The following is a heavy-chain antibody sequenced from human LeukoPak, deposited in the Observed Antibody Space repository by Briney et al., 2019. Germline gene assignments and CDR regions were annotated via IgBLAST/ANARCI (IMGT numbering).Heavy chain of an antibody. D-gene: IGHD3-22*01. J-gene: IGHJ4*02. CDR2: IIPILGIA. CDR1: GGTFSSYA. V-gene: IGHV1-69*04. Sequence: APVKVSCKASGGTFSSYAISWVRQAPGQGLEWMGRIIPILGIANYAQKFQGRVTITADKSTSTAYMELSSLRSEDTAVYYCARAPAYYYDSSGYYQYYFDYWGQGTLVTVSS. CDR3: ARAPAYYYDSSGYYQYYFDY.